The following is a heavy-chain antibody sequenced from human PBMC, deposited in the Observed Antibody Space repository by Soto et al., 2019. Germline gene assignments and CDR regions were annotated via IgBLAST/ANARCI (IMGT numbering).Heavy chain of an antibody. CDR1: GFTFDDYA. J-gene: IGHJ4*02. D-gene: IGHD6-13*01. CDR3: AKDSTYSSSWYFDY. CDR2: ISGDGGST. Sequence: GESLKISCAASGFTFDDYAMHWVRQAPGKGLEWVSLISGDGGSTYYADSVKGRFTISRDNSKNSLYLQMNSLRTEDTALYYCAKDSTYSSSWYFDYWGQGTLVTVSS. V-gene: IGHV3-43*02.